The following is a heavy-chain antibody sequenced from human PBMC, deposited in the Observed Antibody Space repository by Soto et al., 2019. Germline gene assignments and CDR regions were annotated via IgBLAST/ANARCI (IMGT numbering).Heavy chain of an antibody. D-gene: IGHD3-3*01. Sequence: QVQLVQSGADVKKPGSSVKVSCKASGGTLNNYLITWVRQAPGQGLEWMGEIIPISGTSNFAQKFQGRVTITAVESTSTAYMELSSLRSEDTAVYYCARGGVDIISFDYWGPGTLVTVSS. V-gene: IGHV1-69*01. CDR1: GGTLNNYL. CDR2: IIPISGTS. CDR3: ARGGVDIISFDY. J-gene: IGHJ4*02.